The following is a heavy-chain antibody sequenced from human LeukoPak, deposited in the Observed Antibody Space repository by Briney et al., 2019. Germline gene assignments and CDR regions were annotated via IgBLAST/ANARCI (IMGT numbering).Heavy chain of an antibody. CDR1: GFTFSSYA. V-gene: IGHV3-23*01. D-gene: IGHD5-18*01. Sequence: QPGGSLRLSCAASGFTFSSYAMSWVHQAPGKGLEWVSAISGSGGSTYYADSVKGRFTISRDNSKNTLYLQMNSLRAEDTAVYYCAKYSVDTAMAAPAFDYWGQGTLVTVSS. CDR2: ISGSGGST. J-gene: IGHJ4*02. CDR3: AKYSVDTAMAAPAFDY.